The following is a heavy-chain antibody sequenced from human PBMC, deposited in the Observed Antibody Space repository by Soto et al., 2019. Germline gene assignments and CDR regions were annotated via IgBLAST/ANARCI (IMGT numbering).Heavy chain of an antibody. J-gene: IGHJ6*02. CDR2: IRSKANSYAT. CDR1: GFTFSGSA. CDR3: ASLSNWNDGRYYYYGMDV. Sequence: GGSLRLSCAASGFTFSGSAMHWVRQASGKGLEWVGRIRSKANSYATAYAASVKGRFTISRDDSKNTAYLQMNSLKTEDTAVYYCASLSNWNDGRYYYYGMDVRGQGTTVTVSS. D-gene: IGHD1-1*01. V-gene: IGHV3-73*01.